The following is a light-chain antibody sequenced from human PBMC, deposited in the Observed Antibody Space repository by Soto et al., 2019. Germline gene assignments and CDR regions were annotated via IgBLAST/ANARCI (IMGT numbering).Light chain of an antibody. J-gene: IGKJ5*01. CDR2: GAS. CDR1: QSVSSSY. Sequence: EIVLTQSPGTLSLSPGEIATLSFSASQSVSSSYLAWHQQKPGQAPRLIIYGASDRATGIPARFSGSGSGTDFTLTISSLEPEDFAVYYCQQRSNWPPITFGQGTRLEIK. CDR3: QQRSNWPPIT. V-gene: IGKV3D-20*02.